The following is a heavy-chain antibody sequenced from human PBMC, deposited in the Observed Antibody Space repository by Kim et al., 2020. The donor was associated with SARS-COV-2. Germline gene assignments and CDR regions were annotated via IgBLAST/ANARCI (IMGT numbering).Heavy chain of an antibody. D-gene: IGHD4-4*01. Sequence: YTPSHRARFTISVDPSQNQFSLKLSSVTAADTAVYYCARGGQVFYSNSGSWGQGTLVTVSS. J-gene: IGHJ4*02. V-gene: IGHV4-34*01. CDR3: ARGGQVFYSNSGS.